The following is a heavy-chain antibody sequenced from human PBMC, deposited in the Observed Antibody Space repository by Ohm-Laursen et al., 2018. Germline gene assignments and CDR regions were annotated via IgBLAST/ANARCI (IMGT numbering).Heavy chain of an antibody. Sequence: SDTLSLTCDVSGLSISNSNWWGWIRQPPGKGLEWIGEINHRGNTNYSPSLKSRVTLSVDTSRNHFSLELTSVTAADTAVYYCAREYSDDGGYRYDAFDVWGHGTVVTVSS. J-gene: IGHJ3*01. CDR2: INHRGNT. D-gene: IGHD2-15*01. CDR1: GLSISNSNW. V-gene: IGHV4/OR15-8*01. CDR3: AREYSDDGGYRYDAFDV.